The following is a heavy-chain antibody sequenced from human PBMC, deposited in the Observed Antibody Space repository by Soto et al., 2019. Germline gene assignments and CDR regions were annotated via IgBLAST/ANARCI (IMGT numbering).Heavy chain of an antibody. V-gene: IGHV1-69*06. D-gene: IGHD3-10*01. Sequence: QVQLEQSGAEVKKPGSSVKVSCKASEGTFSTHAISWVRQSPEEGLEWMGGIIPLFGTTNYAQKFQGRVTIIADKSTSTVSMELISLRSADTAIYYCAGGFMVRGGDAWFDTWGQGTLVTVSS. J-gene: IGHJ5*02. CDR3: AGGFMVRGGDAWFDT. CDR1: EGTFSTHA. CDR2: IIPLFGTT.